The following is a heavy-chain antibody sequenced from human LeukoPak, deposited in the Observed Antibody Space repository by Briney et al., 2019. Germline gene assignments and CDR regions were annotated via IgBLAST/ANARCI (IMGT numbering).Heavy chain of an antibody. D-gene: IGHD4-17*01. CDR1: GGSISSSSYY. Sequence: SETLSLTCTVSGGSISSSSYYWGWIRQPPGKGLEWIGSIYYSGSTYYNPSLKSRVTISVDTSKNQFSLKLSSVTAADTAVYYCARHGGRRATVTTGFDYWGQGTLVTVSS. V-gene: IGHV4-39*01. CDR3: ARHGGRRATVTTGFDY. CDR2: IYYSGST. J-gene: IGHJ4*02.